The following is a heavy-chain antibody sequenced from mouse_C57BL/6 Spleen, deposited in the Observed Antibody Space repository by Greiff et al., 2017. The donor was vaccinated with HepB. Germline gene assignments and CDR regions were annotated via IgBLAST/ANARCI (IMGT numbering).Heavy chain of an antibody. CDR2: IHPNSGST. D-gene: IGHD1-1*01. Sequence: QVQLQQPGAELVKPGASVKLSCKASGYTFTSYWMHWVKQRPGQGLEWIGMIHPNSGSTNYNEKFKSKATLTVDKSSSTAYMQLSSLTSEDSAVYYCARFINLLLRLYAMDYWGQGTSVTVSS. V-gene: IGHV1-64*01. J-gene: IGHJ4*01. CDR3: ARFINLLLRLYAMDY. CDR1: GYTFTSYW.